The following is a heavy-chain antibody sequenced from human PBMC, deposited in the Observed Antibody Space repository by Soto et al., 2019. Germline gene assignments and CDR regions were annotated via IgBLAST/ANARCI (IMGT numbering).Heavy chain of an antibody. J-gene: IGHJ4*02. CDR2: ISSSSSYI. V-gene: IGHV3-21*01. CDR3: ARDGGAAAGPDY. CDR1: GFTFSSYS. D-gene: IGHD6-13*01. Sequence: EVQLVESGGGLVQPGGSLRLSCAASGFTFSSYSMNWVRQAPGKGLEWVSSISSSSSYIYYADSVKGRFTISRDNAKNSLYLQMNSLRAEDTAVYYCARDGGAAAGPDYWGQGTLVTVSS.